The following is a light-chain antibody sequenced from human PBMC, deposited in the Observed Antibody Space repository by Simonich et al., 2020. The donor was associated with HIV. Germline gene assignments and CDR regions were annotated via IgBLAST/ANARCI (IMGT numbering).Light chain of an antibody. CDR2: AAS. V-gene: IGKV1-39*01. CDR3: QQYNNYWT. Sequence: DIQMTQSPSSLSASVGERVTINCRASLSISRYLNWYQQKPGKAPKLLIYAASSLQSGVPTSFSGNGSGTEFTLTISSLQPDDFATYFCQQYNNYWTFGQGTKVEI. J-gene: IGKJ1*01. CDR1: LSISRY.